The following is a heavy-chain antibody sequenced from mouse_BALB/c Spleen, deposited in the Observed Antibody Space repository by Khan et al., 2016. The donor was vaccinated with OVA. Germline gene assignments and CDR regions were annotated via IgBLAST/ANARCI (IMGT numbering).Heavy chain of an antibody. CDR1: GFTFSSYG. J-gene: IGHJ3*01. D-gene: IGHD1-2*01. Sequence: EVELVESGGDLVKPGGSLNLSCEASGFTFSSYGMSWLRQTPDKRLEWVATIRNGGSYTYFPDSVQGRLTISRDNAKNTLYLQMSSLKAEDTAMYCCARHRFTTPTAWFAYWGQGTLVTVVA. CDR3: ARHRFTTPTAWFAY. V-gene: IGHV5-6*01. CDR2: IRNGGSYT.